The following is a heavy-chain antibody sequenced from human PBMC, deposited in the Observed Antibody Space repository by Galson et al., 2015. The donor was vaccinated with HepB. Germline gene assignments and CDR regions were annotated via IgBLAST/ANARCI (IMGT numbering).Heavy chain of an antibody. J-gene: IGHJ6*02. Sequence: PALVKPTQTLTLTCTVSGFSLNTSEMCVSWIRQPPGKALEWLARVDWDDDKNYNTTLKTRLTISRDTSKDQGVLIMTNMDPADTSTYYCARTRIEAADKQGQFYFNGMNVWRQGTTVTVSS. V-gene: IGHV2-70*11. CDR2: VDWDDDK. CDR3: ARTRIEAADKQGQFYFNGMNV. CDR1: GFSLNTSEMC. D-gene: IGHD6-13*01.